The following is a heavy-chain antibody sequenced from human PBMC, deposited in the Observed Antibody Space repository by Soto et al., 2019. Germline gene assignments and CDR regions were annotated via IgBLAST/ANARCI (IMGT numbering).Heavy chain of an antibody. CDR2: ISAYNGNT. D-gene: IGHD2-2*01. J-gene: IGHJ6*02. CDR1: GYTFTSYG. V-gene: IGHV1-18*04. CDR3: ARDGVVVPAASPDYYYGMDV. Sequence: QVQLVQSGAEVKKPGASVKVSCKASGYTFTSYGISWVRQAPGQGLEWMGWISAYNGNTNYAQRLQGRVTMTTDTSTSTAYMELRSLRSDDTAVYYCARDGVVVPAASPDYYYGMDVWGQGTTVTVSS.